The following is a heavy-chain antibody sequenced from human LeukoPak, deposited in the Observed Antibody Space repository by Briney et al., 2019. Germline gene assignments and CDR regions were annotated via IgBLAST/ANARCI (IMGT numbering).Heavy chain of an antibody. CDR3: TTARDFWSGYYPDGLYYFDY. Sequence: GGSLRLSCAASGFTFSNAWMSWVRQAPGKGLEWVGRIKSKTDGGTTDYAAPVKGRFTISRDDSKNTLYLQMNSLKTEDTAVYYCTTARDFWSGYYPDGLYYFDYWGQGTLVTVSS. V-gene: IGHV3-15*01. CDR1: GFTFSNAW. J-gene: IGHJ4*02. CDR2: IKSKTDGGTT. D-gene: IGHD3-3*01.